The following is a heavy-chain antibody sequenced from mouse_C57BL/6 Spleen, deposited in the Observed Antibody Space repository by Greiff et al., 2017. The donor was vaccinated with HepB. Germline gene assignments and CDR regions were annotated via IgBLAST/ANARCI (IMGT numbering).Heavy chain of an antibody. CDR2: ISSGGSYT. CDR3: ARRRGPYDYVIFDY. V-gene: IGHV5-6*01. J-gene: IGHJ2*01. CDR1: GFTFSSYG. Sequence: EVQGVESGGDLVKPGGSLKLSCAASGFTFSSYGMSWVRQTPDKRLEWVATISSGGSYTYYPDSVKGRFTISRDNAKNTLYLQMSSLKSEDTAMYYCARRRGPYDYVIFDYWGQGTTLTVSS. D-gene: IGHD2-4*01.